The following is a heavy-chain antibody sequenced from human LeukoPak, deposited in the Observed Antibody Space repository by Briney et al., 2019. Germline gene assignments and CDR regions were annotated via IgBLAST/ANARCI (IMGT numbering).Heavy chain of an antibody. Sequence: GASVTVSCKASGDTFNSYIISWVRQAPGRGLEWMGRITPILGIANYAQRFRGRVTITADKSTSTAYMDLSSLRSEDTAVYYCARARYYYESRGYYDYFDYWGQGTLVTVSS. D-gene: IGHD3-22*01. CDR2: ITPILGIA. CDR3: ARARYYYESRGYYDYFDY. V-gene: IGHV1-69*02. CDR1: GDTFNSYI. J-gene: IGHJ4*02.